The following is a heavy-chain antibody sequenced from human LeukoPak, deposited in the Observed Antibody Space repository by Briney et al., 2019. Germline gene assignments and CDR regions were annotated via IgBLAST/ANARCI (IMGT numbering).Heavy chain of an antibody. CDR2: IYHSGST. D-gene: IGHD3-10*01. CDR1: GYSISSGYY. J-gene: IGHJ4*02. V-gene: IGHV4-38-2*02. CDR3: ARVDTMVRGVISPNFDY. Sequence: SETLSLTCTVSGYSISSGYYWGWIRQPPGKGLEWIGSIYHSGSTYHNPSLKSRVTISVDTSKNQFSLKLSFVTAADTAVYYCARVDTMVRGVISPNFDYWGQGTLVTVSS.